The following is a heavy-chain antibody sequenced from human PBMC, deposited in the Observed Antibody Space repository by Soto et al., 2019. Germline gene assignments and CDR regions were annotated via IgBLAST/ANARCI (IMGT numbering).Heavy chain of an antibody. CDR2: ISSSSSYI. J-gene: IGHJ3*02. CDR3: ARDPPRRYFDWLAPDAFDI. CDR1: GFTFSSYS. D-gene: IGHD3-9*01. V-gene: IGHV3-21*01. Sequence: GGSLRLSCAASGFTFSSYSMNWVRQAPGKGLEWVSSISSSSSYIYYADSVKGRFTISRDNAKNSLYLQMNSLRAEDTAVYYCARDPPRRYFDWLAPDAFDIWGQGTMVTVS.